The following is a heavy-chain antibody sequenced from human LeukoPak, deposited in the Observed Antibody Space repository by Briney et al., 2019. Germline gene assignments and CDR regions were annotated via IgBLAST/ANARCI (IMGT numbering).Heavy chain of an antibody. CDR3: ARWGGDGDNSNYFDY. D-gene: IGHD5-24*01. J-gene: IGHJ4*02. V-gene: IGHV3-33*01. CDR1: GFTFSNYG. CDR2: IWFDGSNR. Sequence: GRSLTLSCAASGFTFSNYGMHWVRQAPGKGLEWVAVIWFDGSNRLYADSVKGRFTISRDNSENTLYMQMNSLRAEDTAVYYCARWGGDGDNSNYFDYWGQGTLVTVSS.